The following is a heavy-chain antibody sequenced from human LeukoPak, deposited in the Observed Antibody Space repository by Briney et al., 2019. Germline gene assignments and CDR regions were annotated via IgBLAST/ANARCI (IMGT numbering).Heavy chain of an antibody. V-gene: IGHV3-23*01. D-gene: IGHD2-21*02. J-gene: IGHJ4*02. CDR2: ISGSGGST. CDR1: GFTVSSNY. Sequence: GGSLRLSCAASGFTVSSNYMSWVRQAPGKGLEWVSAISGSGGSTYYADSVKGRFTISRDNSKNTLYLQMNSLRAEDTAVYYCAKDPRGYCGGDCYSNFDYWGQGTLVTVSS. CDR3: AKDPRGYCGGDCYSNFDY.